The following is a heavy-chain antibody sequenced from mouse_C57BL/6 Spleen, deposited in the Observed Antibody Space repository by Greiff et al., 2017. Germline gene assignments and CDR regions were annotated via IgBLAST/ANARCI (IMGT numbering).Heavy chain of an antibody. V-gene: IGHV1-82*01. CDR2: IYPGDGDT. CDR3: ATEVHWYFDV. J-gene: IGHJ1*03. Sequence: LQESGPELVKPGASVKISCKASGYAFSSSWMNWVKQRPGKGLEWIGRIYPGDGDTNYNGKFKGKATLTADKSSSTAYMQLSSLTSEDSAVYFCATEVHWYFDVWGTGTTVTVSS. CDR1: GYAFSSSW.